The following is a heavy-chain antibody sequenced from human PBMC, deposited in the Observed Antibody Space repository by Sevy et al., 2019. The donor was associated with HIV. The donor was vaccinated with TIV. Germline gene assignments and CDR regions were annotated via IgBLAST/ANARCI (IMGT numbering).Heavy chain of an antibody. J-gene: IGHJ6*02. V-gene: IGHV3-48*03. CDR1: GFTFTNYV. CDR2: ISPSGSPI. Sequence: GGSLRLSCAASGFTFTNYVMNWDRQAPGKGLEWVSYISPSGSPIYYADSVKGRFTISRDNARNSLYLQMNSLRADDTGLYYCARDLVASTLTMDVWGQGTTVTVSS. CDR3: ARDLVASTLTMDV.